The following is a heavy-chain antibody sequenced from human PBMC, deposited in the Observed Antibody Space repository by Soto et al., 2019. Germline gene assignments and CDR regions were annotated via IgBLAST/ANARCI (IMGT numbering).Heavy chain of an antibody. Sequence: EVQLVESGGGLVQPGGSLRVSCAASGFTFGSYWINWVRQAPGKGLVWVSRIDSDGSSTTYADSVKGRFTTSRDNAKNTLYLQMSSLGVEDTAVYYCARGRPYGMDVWGQGTTVTVSS. CDR2: IDSDGSST. V-gene: IGHV3-74*01. CDR3: ARGRPYGMDV. CDR1: GFTFGSYW. J-gene: IGHJ6*02.